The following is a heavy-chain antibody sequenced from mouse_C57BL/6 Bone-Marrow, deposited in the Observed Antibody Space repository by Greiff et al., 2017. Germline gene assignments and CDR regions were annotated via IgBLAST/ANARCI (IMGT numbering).Heavy chain of an antibody. J-gene: IGHJ4*01. Sequence: VKVVESGPGLVAPSQSLSITCPVSGFSLTSYGVHWVRQPPGKGLEWLVVIWSDGSTTYNSALKSRLSISKDNSKSQVFLKMNSLQTDDTAMYYCARHGGARNAMDYGGQGTSVTVSS. CDR2: IWSDGST. V-gene: IGHV2-6-1*01. CDR1: GFSLTSYG. CDR3: ARHGGARNAMDY.